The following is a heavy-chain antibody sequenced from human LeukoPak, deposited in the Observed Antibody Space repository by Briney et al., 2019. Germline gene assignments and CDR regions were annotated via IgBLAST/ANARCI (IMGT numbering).Heavy chain of an antibody. Sequence: ASVKVSCKASGYTFTGYYMHWVRQAPGQGLEWMGWINPSSGGTNYAQKFQGRVTMTRDTSISTAYRELSRLRSDDTAVYYCARGVTIFGVVIVYFDYWGQGTLVTVSS. CDR2: INPSSGGT. CDR1: GYTFTGYY. CDR3: ARGVTIFGVVIVYFDY. J-gene: IGHJ4*02. D-gene: IGHD3-3*01. V-gene: IGHV1-2*02.